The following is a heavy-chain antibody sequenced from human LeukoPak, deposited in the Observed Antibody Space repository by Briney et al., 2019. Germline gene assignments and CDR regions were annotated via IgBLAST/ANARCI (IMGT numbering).Heavy chain of an antibody. CDR3: AKELTAYYYDSSGKTD. Sequence: GGSLRLSCAASGFTFSSYGMHWVRQAPGKGLEWVAVISYDGSNKYYADSVKGRFTISRDNSKNTLYLQMNSLRAEDTAVYYCAKELTAYYYDSSGKTDWGQGTLVTVSS. CDR2: ISYDGSNK. V-gene: IGHV3-30*18. J-gene: IGHJ4*02. CDR1: GFTFSSYG. D-gene: IGHD3-22*01.